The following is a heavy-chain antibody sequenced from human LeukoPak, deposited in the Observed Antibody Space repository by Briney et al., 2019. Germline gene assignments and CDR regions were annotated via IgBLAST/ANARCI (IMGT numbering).Heavy chain of an antibody. CDR2: INPSDGVI. J-gene: IGHJ4*02. CDR1: GYSFTAFY. V-gene: IGHV1-46*01. D-gene: IGHD3-22*01. CDR3: ARALTAGYDSSGYPLLY. Sequence: ASVKVSCKASGYSFTAFYIHWVRQAPGQGLEWMGIINPSDGVIDYAQKFQDRVTMTRDTSTSTVYMELSRLRSDDTAVYYCARALTAGYDSSGYPLLYWGQGTLVTVSS.